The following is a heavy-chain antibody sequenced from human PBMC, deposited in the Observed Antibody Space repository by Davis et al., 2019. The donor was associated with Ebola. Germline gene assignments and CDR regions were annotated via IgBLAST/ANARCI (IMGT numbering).Heavy chain of an antibody. J-gene: IGHJ4*02. CDR2: ISSSASYK. Sequence: GGSLRLSCAASGFTFSVYYMSWLRQAPGKGPEWVSSISSSASYKNYADSVKGRFTISRDDAKKSLYLQMDSLRAEDTAVYYCAQQLGDYGGNALRYWGQGTLVTVSS. CDR1: GFTFSVYY. D-gene: IGHD4-23*01. V-gene: IGHV3-11*06. CDR3: AQQLGDYGGNALRY.